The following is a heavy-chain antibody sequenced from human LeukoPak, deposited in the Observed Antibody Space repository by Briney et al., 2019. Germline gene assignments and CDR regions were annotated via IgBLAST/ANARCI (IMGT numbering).Heavy chain of an antibody. Sequence: SETLSLTCTVSGGSISSYYWSWIRQPPGKGLGWFGYIYYSGSTNYNPSLKSRVTISVDTSKNQFSLKLSSVTAADTAVYYCARRGYYDFWSGNYYFDYWGQGTLVTVSS. V-gene: IGHV4-59*08. CDR3: ARRGYYDFWSGNYYFDY. D-gene: IGHD3-3*01. J-gene: IGHJ4*02. CDR2: IYYSGST. CDR1: GGSISSYY.